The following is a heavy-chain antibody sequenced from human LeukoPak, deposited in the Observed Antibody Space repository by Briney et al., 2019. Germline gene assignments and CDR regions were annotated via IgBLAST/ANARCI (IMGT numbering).Heavy chain of an antibody. V-gene: IGHV3-33*08. CDR3: ARDSTYYDFWSGYSGGYNWFDP. CDR1: GFTFSDYY. Sequence: GGSLRLSCAAPGFTFSDYYMSWIRQAPGKGLEWVAVIWYDGSNKYYADSVKGRFTISRDNSKNTLYLQMNSLRAEDTAVYYCARDSTYYDFWSGYSGGYNWFDPWGQGTLVTVSS. J-gene: IGHJ5*02. D-gene: IGHD3-3*01. CDR2: IWYDGSNK.